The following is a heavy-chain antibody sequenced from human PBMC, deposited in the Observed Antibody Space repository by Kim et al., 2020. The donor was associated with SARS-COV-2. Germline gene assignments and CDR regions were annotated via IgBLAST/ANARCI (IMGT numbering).Heavy chain of an antibody. CDR3: ARGQPLDY. V-gene: IGHV4-31*03. D-gene: IGHD2-2*01. CDR1: GGSIRSGGKF. Sequence: SETLSLTCSVSGGSIRSGGKFWTWIRQHPAKGLEWIGYISYSGNSHYSPSLRSRVSISLQTSENQFSLELTSVTAADTAVYCCARGQPLDYWGQGILVTV. CDR2: ISYSGNS. J-gene: IGHJ4*02.